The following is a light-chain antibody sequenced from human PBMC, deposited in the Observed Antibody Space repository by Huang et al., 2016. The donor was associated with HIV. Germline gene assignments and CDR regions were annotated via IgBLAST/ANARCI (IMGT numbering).Light chain of an antibody. V-gene: IGKV3-11*01. Sequence: EIVLTPSPATLSLSPGERATLSCRASQSVSSYFAWYQQKPGQAHRLLIYDASNRATGIPARFSGSGSGTDFTLTISSLEPEDFAVYYCQQRSNWPPLFTFGPGTKVDIK. CDR1: QSVSSY. J-gene: IGKJ3*01. CDR3: QQRSNWPPLFT. CDR2: DAS.